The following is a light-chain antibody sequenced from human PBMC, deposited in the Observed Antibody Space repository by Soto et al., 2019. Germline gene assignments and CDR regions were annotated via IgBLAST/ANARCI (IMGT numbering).Light chain of an antibody. Sequence: EIVVTQSPGTLSLSPGERATLSCRASQSISSSYLAWYQQKPGQAPRILIYAESSRATGIPARFSGSESGTDFNLTISRLEPEDFAVYYCHKYGNAPWAFGQGTKVDIK. CDR1: QSISSSY. V-gene: IGKV3-20*01. CDR3: HKYGNAPWA. CDR2: AES. J-gene: IGKJ1*01.